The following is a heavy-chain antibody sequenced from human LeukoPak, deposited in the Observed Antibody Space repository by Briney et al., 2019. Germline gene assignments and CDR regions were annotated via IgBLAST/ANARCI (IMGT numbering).Heavy chain of an antibody. Sequence: PGGSLRLSCAASGFTFSSCGMHWVRQAPGKGLEWVAFIRYDGSNKYYADSVKGRFTISRDNSKNTLYLQMNSLRAEDTAVYYCAKDIRSGTAMVIRIDYWGQGTLVTVSS. D-gene: IGHD5-18*01. CDR1: GFTFSSCG. V-gene: IGHV3-30*02. CDR3: AKDIRSGTAMVIRIDY. J-gene: IGHJ4*02. CDR2: IRYDGSNK.